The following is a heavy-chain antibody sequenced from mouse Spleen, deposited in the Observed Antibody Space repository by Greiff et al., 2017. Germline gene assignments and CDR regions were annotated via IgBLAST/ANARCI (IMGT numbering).Heavy chain of an antibody. CDR2: ISSGGGNT. D-gene: IGHD2-3*01. J-gene: IGHJ4*01. Sequence: EVKLVESGGGLVKPGGSLKLSCAASGFTFSSYTMSWVRQTPAKRLEWVATISSGGGNTYYPDSVKGRFTISRDNARNTLYLQMSSLRSEDTAMYYCARHEGGYYVGYYAMDYWGQGTSVTVSS. V-gene: IGHV5-9*04. CDR3: ARHEGGYYVGYYAMDY. CDR1: GFTFSSYT.